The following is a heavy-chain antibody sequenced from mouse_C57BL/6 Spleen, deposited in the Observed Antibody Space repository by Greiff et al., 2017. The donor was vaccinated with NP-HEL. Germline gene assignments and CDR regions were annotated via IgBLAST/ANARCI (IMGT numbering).Heavy chain of an antibody. V-gene: IGHV1-7*01. CDR2: INPSSGYT. Sequence: VQLQQSGAELAKPGASVKLSCKASGYTFTSYWMHWVKQRPGPGLEWIGYINPSSGYTKYNQKFKDKATLTADKSSITAYIPLSSLTYEDSEVYYCAITTVVAPYFDYWGQGTALTVSS. CDR1: GYTFTSYW. J-gene: IGHJ2*01. CDR3: AITTVVAPYFDY. D-gene: IGHD1-1*01.